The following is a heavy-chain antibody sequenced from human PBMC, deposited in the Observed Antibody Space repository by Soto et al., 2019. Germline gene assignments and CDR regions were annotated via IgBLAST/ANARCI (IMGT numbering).Heavy chain of an antibody. Sequence: PSETLSLTCTVSVESISIYYWSWIRQPPGKGLEWIGYMYYSGSTNYNPSLKSRVTISVDTSKNQVCLTMTNMDPVDTATYYCAHMTTVTTFDSWGQGTLVTVSS. J-gene: IGHJ4*02. D-gene: IGHD4-17*01. CDR1: VESISIYY. CDR3: AHMTTVTTFDS. CDR2: MYYSGST. V-gene: IGHV4-59*01.